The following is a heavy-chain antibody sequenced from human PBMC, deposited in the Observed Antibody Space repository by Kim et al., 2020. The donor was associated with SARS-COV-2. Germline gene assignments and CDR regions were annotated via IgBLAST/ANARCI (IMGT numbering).Heavy chain of an antibody. D-gene: IGHD6-19*01. CDR3: ATASVMQWPTNWFDP. Sequence: ASVKVSCKVSGYTLTELSMHWVRQAPGKGLEWMGGFDPEDGETIYAQKFQGRVTMTEDTSTDTAYMELSSLRSEDTAVYYCATASVMQWPTNWFDPWGQGTLVTVSS. J-gene: IGHJ5*02. CDR1: GYTLTELS. V-gene: IGHV1-24*01. CDR2: FDPEDGET.